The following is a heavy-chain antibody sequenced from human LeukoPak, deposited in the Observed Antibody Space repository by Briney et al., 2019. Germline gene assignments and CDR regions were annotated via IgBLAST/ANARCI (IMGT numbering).Heavy chain of an antibody. CDR1: GGSISSSSYY. CDR2: INHSGST. J-gene: IGHJ4*02. CDR3: ASRIAAAAHDY. V-gene: IGHV4-39*07. D-gene: IGHD6-13*01. Sequence: PSETLSLTCTVSGGSISSSSYYWSWIRQPPGKGLEWIGEINHSGSTNYNPSLKSRVTISVDTSKNQFSLKLSSVTAADTAVYYCASRIAAAAHDYWGQGTLVTVSS.